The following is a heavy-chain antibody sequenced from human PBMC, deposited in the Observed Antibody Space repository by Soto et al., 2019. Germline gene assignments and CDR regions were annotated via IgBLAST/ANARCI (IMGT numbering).Heavy chain of an antibody. CDR2: LNPKSGNT. Sequence: QVQLVQSGPEVKKPGASVKVSCKASGYTFTSYDFNWVRQAPGQGLEWMGWLNPKSGNTGSAQKFQGRVTMTRNSSINTAYMEVSSLRSEDTAVYYCARVAGSPDYWGQGTLVAVSS. J-gene: IGHJ4*02. V-gene: IGHV1-8*01. CDR3: ARVAGSPDY. CDR1: GYTFTSYD. D-gene: IGHD1-26*01.